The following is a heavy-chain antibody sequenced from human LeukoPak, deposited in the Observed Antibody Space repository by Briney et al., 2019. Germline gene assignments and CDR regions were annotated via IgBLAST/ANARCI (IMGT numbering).Heavy chain of an antibody. D-gene: IGHD3-10*01. CDR2: INSDARST. CDR1: GFTFSNYW. V-gene: IGHV3-74*01. Sequence: PGGSLRLSCAASGFTFSNYWMHWVRQAPGKGLVWVSRINSDARSTIYADSVKGRFTISRDNAKNSLYLQMNSLRAEDTALYHCARDRITMVRGVSAPIAFNIWGQGTMVTVSS. J-gene: IGHJ3*02. CDR3: ARDRITMVRGVSAPIAFNI.